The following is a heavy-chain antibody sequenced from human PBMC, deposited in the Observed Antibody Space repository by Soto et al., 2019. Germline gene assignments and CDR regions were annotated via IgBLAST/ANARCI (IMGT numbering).Heavy chain of an antibody. Sequence: EVQLLESGGGLVQPGGSLRLSCAASGFTFISYAMNWVRQAPGKGLQWVSAISGGGDATFYADSVKGGFTISRDNSRNTVTLQMNSLGADDTAVYYCARKVPGSTTRPDYWYFDLWGRGTRVTVSS. D-gene: IGHD3-10*01. CDR2: ISGGGDAT. CDR1: GFTFISYA. V-gene: IGHV3-23*01. J-gene: IGHJ2*01. CDR3: ARKVPGSTTRPDYWYFDL.